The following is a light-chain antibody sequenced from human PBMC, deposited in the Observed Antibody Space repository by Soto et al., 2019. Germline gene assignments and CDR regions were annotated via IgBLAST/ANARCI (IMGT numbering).Light chain of an antibody. Sequence: EIVLTQSPGPLPLSPGDRATLSCRASPSVSSNFLAWYQQKPGQAPRLLIYGASSRATGIPDRFSGSGSGTDFALTISRLEPEDFAVYYCQQYGSSPRTFGQGTKVDIK. CDR3: QQYGSSPRT. V-gene: IGKV3-20*01. CDR1: PSVSSNF. CDR2: GAS. J-gene: IGKJ1*01.